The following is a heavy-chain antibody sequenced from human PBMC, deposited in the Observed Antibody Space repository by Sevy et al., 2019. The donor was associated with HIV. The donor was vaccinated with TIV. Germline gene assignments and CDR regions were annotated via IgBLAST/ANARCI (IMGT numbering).Heavy chain of an antibody. CDR1: GFTFSTYS. V-gene: IGHV3-33*08. D-gene: IGHD3-16*02. Sequence: GGSLRLSCAASGFTFSTYSMNWVRQAPGKGLEWVAVIWYDGSNKYYADSVKGRFTISRDNSKNTLYLQMNSLRAEDTAVYYCARDHRIMITFGGVIVHDAFDIWGQGTMVTVSS. CDR2: IWYDGSNK. CDR3: ARDHRIMITFGGVIVHDAFDI. J-gene: IGHJ3*02.